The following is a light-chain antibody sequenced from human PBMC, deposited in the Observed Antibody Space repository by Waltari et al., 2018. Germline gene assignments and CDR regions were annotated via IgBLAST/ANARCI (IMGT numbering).Light chain of an antibody. V-gene: IGLV4-69*01. CDR3: QTCGTGFVV. J-gene: IGLJ2*01. CDR2: LDSDGSH. CDR1: GGHSDYS. Sequence: QLALTQSPYASASLGASVKLTCTLSGGHSDYSIAWQQQQPEKGPRYLMKLDSDGSHTMGDGIPHRFSGSSSGAERYLTISSLQYEDEADYYCQTCGTGFVVFGGGTKLTVL.